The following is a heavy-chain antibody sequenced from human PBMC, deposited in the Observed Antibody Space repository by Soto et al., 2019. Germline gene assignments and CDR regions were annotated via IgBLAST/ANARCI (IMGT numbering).Heavy chain of an antibody. CDR1: GYTFTSYG. Sequence: QVQLVQSGAEVKKPGASVKVSCKASGYTFTSYGISWVRQAPGQGLEWMGWISAYNGNTNYAQKLQGRVTMTTDTSXSXDYMELRSLRSDDTAVYYCARGGSSSLPRTVHAFDIWGQGTMVTVSS. D-gene: IGHD6-13*01. J-gene: IGHJ3*02. CDR2: ISAYNGNT. CDR3: ARGGSSSLPRTVHAFDI. V-gene: IGHV1-18*01.